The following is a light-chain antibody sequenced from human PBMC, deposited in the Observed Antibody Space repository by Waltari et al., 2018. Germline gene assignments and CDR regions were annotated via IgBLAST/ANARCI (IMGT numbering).Light chain of an antibody. J-gene: IGLJ1*01. Sequence: QSALTQPASVSGSPGQSITIPCTGTSSDIGFYTFVSWYQQHPGKAPKVIIFHVTNRPAGVSIRVAGSRSGNTASLASSGLQAEDEADYYCAAETSRSTLYVFGTGTKVTVL. V-gene: IGLV2-14*03. CDR2: HVT. CDR1: SSDIGFYTF. CDR3: AAETSRSTLYV.